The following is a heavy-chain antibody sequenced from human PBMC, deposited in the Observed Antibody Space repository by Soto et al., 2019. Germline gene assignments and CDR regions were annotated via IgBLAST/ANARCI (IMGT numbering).Heavy chain of an antibody. CDR2: IIPIFGTA. CDR3: AIDAGTGSSGYYLDDAFDI. D-gene: IGHD3-22*01. J-gene: IGHJ3*02. CDR1: GGTFSSYA. V-gene: IGHV1-69*13. Sequence: SVKVSCKASGGTFSSYAISWVRQAPGQGLEWMGGIIPIFGTANYAQKIQGRVTITADESTRTAYMELSSLRSEDTAVYYCAIDAGTGSSGYYLDDAFDIWGQGTMVTVSS.